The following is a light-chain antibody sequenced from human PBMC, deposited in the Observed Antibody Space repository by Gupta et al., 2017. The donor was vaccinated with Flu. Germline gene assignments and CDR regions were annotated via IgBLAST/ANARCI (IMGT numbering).Light chain of an antibody. CDR1: ILAKQY. V-gene: IGLV3-25*03. CDR3: LAADRSGSSWV. J-gene: IGLJ3*02. Sequence: SSDLTQPPSVSVSPGQTARITCSGDILAKQYTYWYQQRAGQAPSLVILKDRERPSGIPERFSGSSSGTTATLTISGVQAEDEAAYYCLAADRSGSSWVFGGGTKLAVL. CDR2: KDR.